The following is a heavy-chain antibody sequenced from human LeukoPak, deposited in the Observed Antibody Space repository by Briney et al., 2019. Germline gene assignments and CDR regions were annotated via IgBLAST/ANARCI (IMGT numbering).Heavy chain of an antibody. V-gene: IGHV1-58*02. CDR2: IVVGSGNT. Sequence: SVKVSCKASGFTFTSSAMQWVRRARGQRLEWIGWIVVGSGNTNYAQKFQERVTITRDMSTSTAYMELSSLRSEDTAVYYCAAGTPNIVAHDAFDIWGQGTMVTVSS. J-gene: IGHJ3*02. CDR3: AAGTPNIVAHDAFDI. D-gene: IGHD5-12*01. CDR1: GFTFTSSA.